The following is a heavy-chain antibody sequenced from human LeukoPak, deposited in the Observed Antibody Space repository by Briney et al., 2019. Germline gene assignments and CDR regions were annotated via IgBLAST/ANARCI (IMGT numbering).Heavy chain of an antibody. CDR3: AKGYGSGSYWYFDL. CDR2: ISSSGSTI. Sequence: GGSLRLSCAASGFTFSDYYMSWIRQAPGKGLEWVSYISSSGSTIYYADSVKGRFTISRDNAKNSLYLQMNSLRAEDTALYYCAKGYGSGSYWYFDLWGRGTLVTVSS. J-gene: IGHJ2*01. D-gene: IGHD3-10*01. V-gene: IGHV3-11*01. CDR1: GFTFSDYY.